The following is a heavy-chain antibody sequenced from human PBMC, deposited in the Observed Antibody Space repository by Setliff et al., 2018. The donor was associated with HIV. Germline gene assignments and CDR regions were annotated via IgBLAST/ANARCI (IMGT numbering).Heavy chain of an antibody. CDR1: GGFVSSSSYY. Sequence: SETLSLTCTLAGGFVSSSSYYWGWIRQPPGKGLEWIGSIYYSGSTYYNPSLKSRVTISVDTSKNQFSLKLSSVTAADTAVYSCARDYCGGDCYFPYYYYGMDVWGQGTTVTVSS. CDR3: ARDYCGGDCYFPYYYYGMDV. V-gene: IGHV4-39*07. D-gene: IGHD2-21*02. J-gene: IGHJ6*02. CDR2: IYYSGST.